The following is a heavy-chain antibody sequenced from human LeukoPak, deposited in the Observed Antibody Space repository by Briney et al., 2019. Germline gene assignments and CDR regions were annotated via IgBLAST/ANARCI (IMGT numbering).Heavy chain of an antibody. CDR1: GYTFTSYD. V-gene: IGHV1-8*01. D-gene: IGHD3-22*01. CDR3: ARGLNYYDSSGYPNWFDP. CDR2: MNPNSGNT. Sequence: GASVKVSCTASGYTFTSYDINWVRQATGQGLEWMGWMNPNSGNTGYAQKFQGRVTMTRNTSVSTAYMELSSLRSEDTAVYYCARGLNYYDSSGYPNWFDPWGQGTLVTVSS. J-gene: IGHJ5*02.